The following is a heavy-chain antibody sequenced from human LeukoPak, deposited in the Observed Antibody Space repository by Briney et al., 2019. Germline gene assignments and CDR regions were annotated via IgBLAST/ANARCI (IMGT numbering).Heavy chain of an antibody. Sequence: PGGSLRLSCAASGFTFSNAWMSWVRQAPGKGLEWVGRIKSKTDGGTTDYAAPVKGRFTISRDDSKNTLYLQMNSLKTEDTAVYYCTTPPYYSNHDYYYYYMDVWGQGTTVTVSS. CDR2: IKSKTDGGTT. J-gene: IGHJ6*03. CDR1: GFTFSNAW. V-gene: IGHV3-15*01. CDR3: TTPPYYSNHDYYYYYMDV. D-gene: IGHD4-11*01.